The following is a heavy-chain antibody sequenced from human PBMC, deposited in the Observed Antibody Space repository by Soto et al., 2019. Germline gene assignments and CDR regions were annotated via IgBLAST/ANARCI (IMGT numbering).Heavy chain of an antibody. D-gene: IGHD1-1*01. CDR3: ARQLGRNTGCDN. CDR1: GFTVSSNY. Sequence: EVQLVESGGGLIQPGGSLRLSCAASGFTVSSNYMSWVRQAPGKGLEWVSVLYSGGSTYYADSVKGRFTISRDNSKNTLDLQMNSLRAEDTAVYYCARQLGRNTGCDNWGQGTLVTVSS. CDR2: LYSGGST. J-gene: IGHJ4*02. V-gene: IGHV3-53*01.